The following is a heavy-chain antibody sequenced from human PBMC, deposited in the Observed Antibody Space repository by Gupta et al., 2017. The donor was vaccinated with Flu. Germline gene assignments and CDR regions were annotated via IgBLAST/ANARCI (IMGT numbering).Heavy chain of an antibody. Sequence: QVTLKESGPALVKPTETLTLTCTVFAFSRSNARMRVSWIRQPPGKALEWLAHIFSNDEKSYSTSLKSRLTISKDTSKSQVVLTMTNMDPVDTATYYCARGYDFWSGYTIDYWGQGTLVTVSS. D-gene: IGHD3-3*01. CDR2: IFSNDEK. CDR3: ARGYDFWSGYTIDY. J-gene: IGHJ4*02. CDR1: AFSRSNARMR. V-gene: IGHV2-26*01.